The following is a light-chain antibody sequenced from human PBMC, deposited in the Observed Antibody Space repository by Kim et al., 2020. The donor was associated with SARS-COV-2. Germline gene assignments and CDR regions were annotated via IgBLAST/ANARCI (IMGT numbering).Light chain of an antibody. V-gene: IGLV2-14*03. CDR2: DVN. CDR1: NTDIGGYIF. J-gene: IGLJ1*01. Sequence: QSALTQPASVSGSPGQSITISCTGTNTDIGGYIFVSWYQQHPGEAPKLIIYDVNNRPSGVSDRFSGFKSGKTASLTISGLRAEDEADYFCGSYSSSSSVYVFGTATKVTVL. CDR3: GSYSSSSSVYV.